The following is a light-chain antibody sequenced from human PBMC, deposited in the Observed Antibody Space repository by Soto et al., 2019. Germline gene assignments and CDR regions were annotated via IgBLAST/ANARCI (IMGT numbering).Light chain of an antibody. CDR1: QSVSSSY. Sequence: EIVLTQSPGTLSLSPGERATLSCRASQSVSSSYLAWYQQKPGQAPRLLIYGASSRATGIPDRFSGSGSGTDFTLTISRLEPEDFAVYYCQQYSNSPYTFGQGTNLEIK. J-gene: IGKJ2*01. CDR2: GAS. CDR3: QQYSNSPYT. V-gene: IGKV3-20*01.